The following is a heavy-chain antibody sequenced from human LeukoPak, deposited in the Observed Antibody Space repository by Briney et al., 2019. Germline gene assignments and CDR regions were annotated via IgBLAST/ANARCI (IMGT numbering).Heavy chain of an antibody. J-gene: IGHJ4*02. D-gene: IGHD3-3*01. CDR2: INPNSGGR. CDR3: ARANAIFGVVIHFDY. CDR1: GYTFTGYY. Sequence: ASVKVSCKASGYTFTGYYMHWVRQAPGQGLEWMGWINPNSGGRNYAQKFQGRVTMTRDTSISTAYMELSRLRSDDTAVYYCARANAIFGVVIHFDYWGQGTLVTVSS. V-gene: IGHV1-2*02.